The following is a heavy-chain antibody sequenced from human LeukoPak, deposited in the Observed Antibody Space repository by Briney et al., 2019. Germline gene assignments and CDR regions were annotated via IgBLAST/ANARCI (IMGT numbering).Heavy chain of an antibody. V-gene: IGHV3-7*01. CDR1: GFTFSSYW. D-gene: IGHD3-22*01. J-gene: IGHJ4*02. Sequence: GGSLRLSCAASGFTFSSYWMSWVRKAPGKGLEWVANIKQDGSEKYYVDSVKGRFTISRDNAKNSLYLQMNSLRAEDTAVYYCARGGIAVSSYYYDSSGYYSPHFDYWGQGTLVTVSS. CDR2: IKQDGSEK. CDR3: ARGGIAVSSYYYDSSGYYSPHFDY.